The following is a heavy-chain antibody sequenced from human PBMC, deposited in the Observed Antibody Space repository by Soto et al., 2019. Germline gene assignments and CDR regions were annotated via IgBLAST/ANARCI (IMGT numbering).Heavy chain of an antibody. CDR3: ARDLKEPVPEVVGATMEGYYFDY. Sequence: GGSLRLSCAASGFTFSSYGMHWVRQAPGKGLEWVAVIWYDGSNKYYADSVKGRFTISRDNSKNTLYLQMNSLRAEDTAVYYCARDLKEPVPEVVGATMEGYYFDYWGQGTLVTVSS. D-gene: IGHD1-26*01. V-gene: IGHV3-33*01. CDR1: GFTFSSYG. CDR2: IWYDGSNK. J-gene: IGHJ4*02.